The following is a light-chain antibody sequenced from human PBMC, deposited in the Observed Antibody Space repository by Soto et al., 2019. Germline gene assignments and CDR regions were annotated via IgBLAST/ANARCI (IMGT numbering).Light chain of an antibody. Sequence: EIVLTQSPVTQSSSPGARATLSCRASQSVTSNYLAWYQQKPGQAPRLLIFGASIRDTGLPDRFSGGGSGTDFTLTISRLEPEDFAVYYCQQYGSSPGTFGQGTKVDIK. J-gene: IGKJ1*01. CDR2: GAS. V-gene: IGKV3-20*01. CDR3: QQYGSSPGT. CDR1: QSVTSNY.